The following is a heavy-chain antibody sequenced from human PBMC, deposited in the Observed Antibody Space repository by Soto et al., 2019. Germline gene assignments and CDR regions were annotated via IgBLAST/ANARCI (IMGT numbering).Heavy chain of an antibody. D-gene: IGHD4-17*01. CDR3: AHRAASGDYFR. J-gene: IGHJ4*02. Sequence: QITLKESGPTLVRPTQTLTLTCTFSGFSLTTSGVAVDWIRQPPGKALEWLALVYWDDDKRYSPSLKSRLTITKDTSKNQVVLTMTNMDPVDTAKYYCAHRAASGDYFRWGQGILVTVAS. CDR1: GFSLTTSGVA. V-gene: IGHV2-5*02. CDR2: VYWDDDK.